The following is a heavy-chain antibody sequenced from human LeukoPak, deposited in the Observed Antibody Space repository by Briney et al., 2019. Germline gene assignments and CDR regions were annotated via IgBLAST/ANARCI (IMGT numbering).Heavy chain of an antibody. D-gene: IGHD1-26*01. Sequence: VASVKVSCKASTYTLTSYAISWMRQAPGQGLEWMGWISVDNGNTNYAQKLQGRVTMTTDTSTNTVYMELRSLRFDDSAVYYCARDVAAIVGVTAWFDPWGQGTLVTVSS. CDR1: TYTLTSYA. V-gene: IGHV1-18*01. CDR3: ARDVAAIVGVTAWFDP. CDR2: ISVDNGNT. J-gene: IGHJ5*02.